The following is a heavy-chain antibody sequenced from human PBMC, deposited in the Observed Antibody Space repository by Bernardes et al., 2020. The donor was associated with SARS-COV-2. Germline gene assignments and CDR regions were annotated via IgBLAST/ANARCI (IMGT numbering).Heavy chain of an antibody. D-gene: IGHD3-16*01. CDR1: GGSISSYY. CDR2: IYPSGSS. CDR3: AKIGEVVRLGEPETYVYDI. J-gene: IGHJ3*02. V-gene: IGHV4-4*07. Sequence: SETLSLTRTVFGGSISSYYWTWIRQPAGKGLQWIGRIYPSGSSKYNPSLKSRVTMSVDTSKNQISLKMSSVTAADTAVYYCAKIGEVVRLGEPETYVYDIWGQGTMVTVSS.